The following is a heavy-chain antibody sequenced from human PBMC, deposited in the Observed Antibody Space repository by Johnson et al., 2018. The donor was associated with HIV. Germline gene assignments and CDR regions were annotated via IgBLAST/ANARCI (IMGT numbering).Heavy chain of an antibody. D-gene: IGHD3-10*01. CDR1: GFTFSSYA. J-gene: IGHJ3*02. CDR2: ISYDGSNK. V-gene: IGHV3-30*14. CDR3: TTDWEYYYGAGKLDAFDM. Sequence: QVQLVESGGGVVQPGRSLRLSCAASGFTFSSYAMHWVRQAQGKGLEWVAVISYDGSNKYYADYVKGRFTISRDNSKNTLYLQMNSLKTEDTAVYYCTTDWEYYYGAGKLDAFDMWGQGTMVTVSS.